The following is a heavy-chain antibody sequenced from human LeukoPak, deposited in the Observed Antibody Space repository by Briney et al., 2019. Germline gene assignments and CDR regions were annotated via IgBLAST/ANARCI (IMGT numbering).Heavy chain of an antibody. CDR3: VRDLRDRRGYSNYYMDV. V-gene: IGHV3-53*01. D-gene: IGHD3-10*01. CDR2: IYSGGST. Sequence: PGGSLRLSCEGPERQVRNRYMSWVRQSPGRGLDWVSVIYSGGSTDYADPVKGRSTTSRDTSKNTLYLQINDVRAEDTGIYYCVRDLRDRRGYSNYYMDVWGKGTTVTVSS. J-gene: IGHJ6*03. CDR1: ERQVRNRY.